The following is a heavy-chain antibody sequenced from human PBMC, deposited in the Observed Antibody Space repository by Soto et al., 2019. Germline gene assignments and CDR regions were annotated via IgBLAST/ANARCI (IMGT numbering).Heavy chain of an antibody. J-gene: IGHJ2*01. Sequence: QVQLVQSGAEVKKPGSSVNVSCRASGGTFSNYAISWVRQAPGQGLEWMGNIIPVFGTTNFARKFLGRVTITADNPTGTAYMELSSLRSEDTAVYYCARDYYDGRGYYSWYFALWGRGTLVTVSS. CDR1: GGTFSNYA. CDR2: IIPVFGTT. V-gene: IGHV1-69*06. CDR3: ARDYYDGRGYYSWYFAL. D-gene: IGHD3-22*01.